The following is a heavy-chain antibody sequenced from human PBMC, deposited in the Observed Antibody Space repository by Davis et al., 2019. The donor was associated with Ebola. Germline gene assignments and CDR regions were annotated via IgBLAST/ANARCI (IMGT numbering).Heavy chain of an antibody. V-gene: IGHV4-61*01. CDR1: GYSISSGYY. CDR3: ASSFSDYDSSGYYY. D-gene: IGHD3-22*01. Sequence: PSETLSLTCTVSGYSISSGYYWGWIRQPPGKGLEWIGYIYYSGSTNYNPSLKSRVTISVDTSKNQFSLKLSSVTAADTAVYYCASSFSDYDSSGYYYWGQGTLVTVSS. CDR2: IYYSGST. J-gene: IGHJ4*02.